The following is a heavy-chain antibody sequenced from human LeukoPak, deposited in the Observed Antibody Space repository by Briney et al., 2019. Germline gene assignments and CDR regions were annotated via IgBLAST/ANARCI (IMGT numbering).Heavy chain of an antibody. J-gene: IGHJ2*01. V-gene: IGHV4-31*03. CDR2: IYYSGST. D-gene: IGHD2-21*02. CDR3: ASSVGRVTAAPRDWYFDL. CDR1: GGSISSGGYY. Sequence: SQTLSLTCTVSGGSISSGGYYWNWIRQHPGKGLEWIGYIYYSGSTYYNPSLKSRVTISVDTSKNQFSLKLSSVTAADTAVYYCASSVGRVTAAPRDWYFDLWGRGTLVTVSS.